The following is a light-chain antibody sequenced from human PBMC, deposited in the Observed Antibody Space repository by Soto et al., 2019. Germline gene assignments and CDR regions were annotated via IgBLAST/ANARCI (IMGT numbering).Light chain of an antibody. CDR3: SSFTSTTSLYV. J-gene: IGLJ1*01. CDR2: QVT. CDR1: GSDIAGYNY. V-gene: IGLV2-14*01. Sequence: QSALSQPASVSGSPGHSITISCTGTGSDIAGYNYVSWFQQHPGKAPKLMMYQVTIRPSGVSNRFSGAKSGNTASLTISGLQAEDEAEYYCSSFTSTTSLYVFGTGTKVTVL.